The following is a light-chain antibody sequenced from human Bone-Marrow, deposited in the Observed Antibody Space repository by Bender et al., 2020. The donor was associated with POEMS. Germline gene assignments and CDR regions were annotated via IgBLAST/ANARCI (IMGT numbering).Light chain of an antibody. CDR2: DVT. V-gene: IGLV2-14*03. Sequence: QSALTQPASVSGSPGQSITISCIGTSSDVGYYNYVSWYQYHPGKAPKLMIYDVTNRPSGVSTRFSGSKSGNTASLTISGLQAEDEADYYCSSYTSSTTLVFGGGTKLTVL. J-gene: IGLJ2*01. CDR1: SSDVGYYNY. CDR3: SSYTSSTTLV.